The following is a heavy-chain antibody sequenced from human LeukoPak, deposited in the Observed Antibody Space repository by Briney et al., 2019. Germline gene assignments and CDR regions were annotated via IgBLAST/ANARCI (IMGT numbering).Heavy chain of an antibody. CDR2: IDAGNGNT. V-gene: IGHV1-3*01. Sequence: GASVKVSCKASGYIFSDYAIHWVRQAPGQRLEWMGWIDAGNGNTRYSQKFQGRVTITRDTSTSTAYIELRSLRSEDTAMYYCARGSTSDWPLDHWGQETLVTISS. J-gene: IGHJ4*02. CDR1: GYIFSDYA. D-gene: IGHD2-2*01. CDR3: ARGSTSDWPLDH.